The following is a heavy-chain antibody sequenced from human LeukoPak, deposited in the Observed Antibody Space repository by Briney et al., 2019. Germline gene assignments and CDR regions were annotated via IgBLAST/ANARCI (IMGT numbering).Heavy chain of an antibody. CDR2: IYTSGST. D-gene: IGHD1-26*01. Sequence: SEALSLTCTVSGGSISSYYWSWIRQPPGKGLEWIGYIYTSGSTNYNPSLKSRVTISVDTSKNQFSLKLSSVTAADTAVYYCARMIVGATPYYFGYWGQGTLVTVSS. V-gene: IGHV4-4*09. J-gene: IGHJ4*02. CDR1: GGSISSYY. CDR3: ARMIVGATPYYFGY.